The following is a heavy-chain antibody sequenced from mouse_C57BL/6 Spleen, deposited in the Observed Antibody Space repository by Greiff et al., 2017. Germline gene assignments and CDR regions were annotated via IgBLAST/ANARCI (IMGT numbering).Heavy chain of an antibody. Sequence: VQLQQSGAELVRPGTSVKLSCKASGYTFTSYWMHWVKQRPGQGLEWIGVIDPSDSYTNYNQKFKGKATLTVDTSSSTAYMQLSSLTSEDSAVXYCARRGRKGFDYWGQGTTLTVSS. CDR2: IDPSDSYT. V-gene: IGHV1-59*01. CDR1: GYTFTSYW. CDR3: ARRGRKGFDY. J-gene: IGHJ2*01. D-gene: IGHD3-3*01.